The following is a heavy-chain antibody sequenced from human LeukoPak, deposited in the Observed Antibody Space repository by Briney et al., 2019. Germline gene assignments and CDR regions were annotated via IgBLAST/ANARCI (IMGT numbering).Heavy chain of an antibody. V-gene: IGHV4-39*01. CDR3: ARRSAFGVVRSAFDI. CDR1: GGSISSSSYY. CDR2: IHYSGST. J-gene: IGHJ3*02. Sequence: PSETLSLTCTVSGGSISSSSYYWGWIRQPPGKGLEWIGSIHYSGSTYYNPSLKSRVTISVDTSKNQFSLKLSSVTAADTAVYYCARRSAFGVVRSAFDIWGQGTMVTVSS. D-gene: IGHD3-3*01.